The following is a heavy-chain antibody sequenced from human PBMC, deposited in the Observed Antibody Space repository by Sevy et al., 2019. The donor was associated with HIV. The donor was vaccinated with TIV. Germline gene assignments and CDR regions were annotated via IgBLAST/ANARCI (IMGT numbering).Heavy chain of an antibody. J-gene: IGHJ2*01. Sequence: GGSLRLSCAASGFTFSSYWMHWVRQAPGKGLVWVARINSDGSSTSYADSVKGRFTISRDNAENTLYLQINSQRVEDTGVYYCASVWPSVSAYDSWYFDLWGRGTLVTVSS. D-gene: IGHD6-25*01. CDR3: ASVWPSVSAYDSWYFDL. CDR1: GFTFSSYW. CDR2: INSDGSST. V-gene: IGHV3-74*01.